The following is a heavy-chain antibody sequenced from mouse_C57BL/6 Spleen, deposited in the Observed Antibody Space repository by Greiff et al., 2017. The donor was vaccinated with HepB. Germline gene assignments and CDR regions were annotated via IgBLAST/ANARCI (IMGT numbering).Heavy chain of an antibody. D-gene: IGHD1-1*01. CDR3: ALYYGSRYYFDY. J-gene: IGHJ2*01. V-gene: IGHV1-55*01. Sequence: QVQLQQPGAELVKPGASVKMSCKASGYTFTSYWITWVKQRPGQGLEWIGDIYPGSGSTNYNEKFKSKATLTVDTSSSTAYMQLSSLTSEDSAVYYCALYYGSRYYFDYWGQGTTLTVSS. CDR1: GYTFTSYW. CDR2: IYPGSGST.